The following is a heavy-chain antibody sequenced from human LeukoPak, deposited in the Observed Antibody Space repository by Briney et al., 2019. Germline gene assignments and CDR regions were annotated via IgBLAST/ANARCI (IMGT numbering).Heavy chain of an antibody. CDR1: GYTFTSYY. CDR3: ARGDSVHGPLGY. D-gene: IGHD5/OR15-5a*01. V-gene: IGHV1-46*01. Sequence: ASVTVSFKASGYTFTSYYMHWVRQAPGQGLEWMGIINPSGGSTSYAQKFQGRVTMTRDTSTSTVYMELSSLRSEDTAVYYCARGDSVHGPLGYWGQGTLVTVSS. J-gene: IGHJ4*02. CDR2: INPSGGST.